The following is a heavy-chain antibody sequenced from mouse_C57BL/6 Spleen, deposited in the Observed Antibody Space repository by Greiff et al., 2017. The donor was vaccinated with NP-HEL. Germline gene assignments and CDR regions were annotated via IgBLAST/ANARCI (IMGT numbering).Heavy chain of an antibody. D-gene: IGHD1-1*01. Sequence: QVQLQQSGAELVRPGASVTLSCKASGYTFTGYAMHWVKQRPGHGLEWIGAIDPGSGGTAYNQKFKGKATLTADKSSSTAYMQLRSLTSEDSAVYYCTRSSGYGAFGYWGQGTPVTVSA. CDR3: TRSSGYGAFGY. J-gene: IGHJ3*01. V-gene: IGHV1-15*01. CDR1: GYTFTGYA. CDR2: IDPGSGGT.